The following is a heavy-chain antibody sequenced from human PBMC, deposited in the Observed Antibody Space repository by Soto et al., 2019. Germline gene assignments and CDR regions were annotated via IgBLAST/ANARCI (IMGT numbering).Heavy chain of an antibody. Sequence: QVQLVQSGAEVKKPGASVKLSCRASGYTFANYAVHWVRQAPGQRLEWMGWINAGNGNTEYSQKFQGRITITRDTSASTAYMELSSLRSEDTAVYYCARTTSNENVWYYFDYWGQGTLVTVSS. J-gene: IGHJ4*02. CDR1: GYTFANYA. CDR3: ARTTSNENVWYYFDY. CDR2: INAGNGNT. V-gene: IGHV1-3*01. D-gene: IGHD3-16*01.